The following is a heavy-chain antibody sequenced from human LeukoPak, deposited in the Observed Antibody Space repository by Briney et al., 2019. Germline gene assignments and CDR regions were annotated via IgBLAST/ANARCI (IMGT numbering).Heavy chain of an antibody. J-gene: IGHJ4*02. CDR1: GLTFSTNA. CDR3: AKDVGKWESLHFFDY. V-gene: IGHV3-23*01. CDR2: ISGSGAST. Sequence: GGSLRLSCLTSGLTFSTNAMSWVRQAPGKGLEWFSGISGSGASTYYADSVTGRFTISRDNSRNTLYLQMNSLRGDDTAVYYCAKDVGKWESLHFFDYWGQGTLVTVSS. D-gene: IGHD1-26*01.